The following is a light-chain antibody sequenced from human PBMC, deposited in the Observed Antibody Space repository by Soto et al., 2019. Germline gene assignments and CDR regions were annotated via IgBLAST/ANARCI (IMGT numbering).Light chain of an antibody. J-gene: IGKJ5*01. Sequence: DIVMTQTPLSLSVTPGQPSSISCKSSQILLHSDGKTYLYWYQQKPGKAPKPLIFDASTLKTGVPSRFGGSGSGAEFNFTITGLQPDDFATYFCQQYYTYSTFGQGTRLEIK. CDR3: QQYYTYST. V-gene: IGKV2-29*03. CDR2: DAS. CDR1: QILLHSDGKTY.